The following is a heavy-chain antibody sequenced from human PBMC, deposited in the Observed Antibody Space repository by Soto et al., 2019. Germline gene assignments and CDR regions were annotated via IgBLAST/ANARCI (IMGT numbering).Heavy chain of an antibody. CDR1: GFTFDDYA. Sequence: EVQLVESGGGLVQPGRSLRLSCAASGFTFDDYAMHWVRQAPGKGLEWVSGISWNSGSIGYADSVKGRFTISRDNAKNSLYLQMNSLRAEDTALYYCAKAHQGHSGYDYFFDYWGQGTLVTVSS. CDR3: AKAHQGHSGYDYFFDY. CDR2: ISWNSGSI. V-gene: IGHV3-9*01. J-gene: IGHJ4*02. D-gene: IGHD5-12*01.